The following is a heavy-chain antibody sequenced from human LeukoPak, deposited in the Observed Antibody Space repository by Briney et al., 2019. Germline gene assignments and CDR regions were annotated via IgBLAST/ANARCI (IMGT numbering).Heavy chain of an antibody. J-gene: IGHJ4*02. Sequence: SETLSLTCTVSGGSISSYYWSWIRQPPGKGLEWIGYIYYSGSTNYNPSLKSRVTISVDTSKNQFSLKLSSVTAADTAVYYCARVGPASTYYFDYWGQGTLVTVSS. D-gene: IGHD2/OR15-2a*01. CDR3: ARVGPASTYYFDY. CDR1: GGSISSYY. V-gene: IGHV4-59*01. CDR2: IYYSGST.